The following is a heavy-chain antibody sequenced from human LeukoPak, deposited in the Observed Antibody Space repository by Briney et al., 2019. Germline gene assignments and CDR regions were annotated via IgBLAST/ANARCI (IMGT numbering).Heavy chain of an antibody. CDR3: ARRYCSSTSCYPFDI. D-gene: IGHD2-2*01. V-gene: IGHV5-51*01. J-gene: IGHJ3*02. Sequence: GESLKISCKGSGYSFTSYWIGWVRPMPGKGLEWMGIIYPGDSDTRYSPSFQGQVTISADKSISTAYLQWSRLKASDTAMYYCARRYCSSTSCYPFDIWGQGTMVTVSS. CDR2: IYPGDSDT. CDR1: GYSFTSYW.